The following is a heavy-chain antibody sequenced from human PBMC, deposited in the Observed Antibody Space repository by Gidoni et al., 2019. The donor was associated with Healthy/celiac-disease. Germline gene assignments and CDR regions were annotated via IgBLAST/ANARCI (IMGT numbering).Heavy chain of an antibody. Sequence: EVQLLESGGGLVQHGGSLRLSCAASGFTFSSYAMSWVRQAPGKGLEWVSAISGSGGSTYYADSVKGRFTISRDNSKNTLYLQMNSLRAEDTAVYYCAKAAAGTVYYYYYGMDVWGQGTTVTVSS. CDR3: AKAAAGTVYYYYYGMDV. CDR1: GFTFSSYA. J-gene: IGHJ6*02. V-gene: IGHV3-23*01. CDR2: ISGSGGST. D-gene: IGHD6-13*01.